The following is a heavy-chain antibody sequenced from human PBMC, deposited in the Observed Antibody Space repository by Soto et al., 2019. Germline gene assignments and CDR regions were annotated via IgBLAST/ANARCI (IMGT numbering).Heavy chain of an antibody. CDR3: TRVPAPRRYPVVLAGPDY. V-gene: IGHV3-74*01. D-gene: IGHD3-9*01. CDR2: INSDGSST. J-gene: IGHJ4*02. CDR1: GFTFSSYW. Sequence: EVQLVESGGGLVQPGGSLRLSCAASGFTFSSYWMHWVRQAPGEGLVWVSRINSDGSSTSYADSVKGRFTISRDNAKNTLYLQMNSLRAEDTAVYYCTRVPAPRRYPVVLAGPDYWGQGTLVTVSS.